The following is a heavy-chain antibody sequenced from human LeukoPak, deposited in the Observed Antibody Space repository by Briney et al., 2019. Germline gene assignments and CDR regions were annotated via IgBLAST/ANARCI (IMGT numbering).Heavy chain of an antibody. CDR2: ISDDGTNK. CDR1: GFTFSSYA. V-gene: IGHV3-30*04. CDR3: ARESYCSGGSCYSGRAFDI. J-gene: IGHJ3*02. Sequence: GGSLRLSCAASGFTFSSYAMHWVRQAPGKGLEWVAVISDDGTNKYYADSVKGRFTISRDNSKNTLYLQMNSLRPEDTAVYYCARESYCSGGSCYSGRAFDIWGQGTMVTVSS. D-gene: IGHD2-15*01.